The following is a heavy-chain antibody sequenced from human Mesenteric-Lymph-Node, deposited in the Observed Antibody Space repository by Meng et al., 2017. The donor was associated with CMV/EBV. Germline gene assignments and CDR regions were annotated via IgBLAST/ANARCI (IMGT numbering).Heavy chain of an antibody. D-gene: IGHD2-2*01. V-gene: IGHV4-59*12. Sequence: SETLSLTCTVSGGSISSYHWSWIRQSPEKGLEWIGYISYSGSPNYNPSLKSRVTMSVDTSKNQFSLKLSSVTAADTAVYYCARERGGGDIVVVPAAKFDPWGQGTLVTVSS. J-gene: IGHJ5*02. CDR3: ARERGGGDIVVVPAAKFDP. CDR2: ISYSGSP. CDR1: GGSISSYH.